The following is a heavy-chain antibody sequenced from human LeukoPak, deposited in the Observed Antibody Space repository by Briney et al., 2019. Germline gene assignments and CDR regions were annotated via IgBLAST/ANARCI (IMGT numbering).Heavy chain of an antibody. CDR3: ARDLRTIAVAGYNWFDP. Sequence: ASVKVSCKASGYTFTNYGISWVRQAPGQGLEWMGWISAYNGNTNYAQKLQGRVSMTTDTSTSTAYMELRSLRSDNTAVYYCARDLRTIAVAGYNWFDPWGQGTLVTVSS. CDR1: GYTFTNYG. D-gene: IGHD6-19*01. CDR2: ISAYNGNT. V-gene: IGHV1-18*04. J-gene: IGHJ5*02.